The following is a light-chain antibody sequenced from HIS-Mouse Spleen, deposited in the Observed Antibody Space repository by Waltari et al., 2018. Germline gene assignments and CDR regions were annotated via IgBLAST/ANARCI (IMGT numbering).Light chain of an antibody. CDR1: QSVSSSY. J-gene: IGKJ3*01. Sequence: EIVLTQSPGTLSLSPGERATLSCRASQSVSSSYLAWYQQNPGQAPRLLIDGASSRATGIPDRFSGSGSGTDFTLTISRLEPEDFAVYYCQQYGSSPFTFGPGTKVDIK. CDR3: QQYGSSPFT. CDR2: GAS. V-gene: IGKV3-20*01.